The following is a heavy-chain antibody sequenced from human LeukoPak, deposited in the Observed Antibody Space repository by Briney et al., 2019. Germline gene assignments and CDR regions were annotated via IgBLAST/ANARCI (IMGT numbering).Heavy chain of an antibody. Sequence: PSETLSITCAVSGYSISSGYYWGWIRQPPGKGLEWIGSIYHSGSTYYNPSLKSRVTISVDTSKNQFSLKLSSVTAADTAVYYCARLYGCSSTSCYPFDSYFGYWGQGTLVTVSS. J-gene: IGHJ4*02. CDR3: ARLYGCSSTSCYPFDSYFGY. CDR1: GYSISSGYY. D-gene: IGHD2-2*01. CDR2: IYHSGST. V-gene: IGHV4-38-2*01.